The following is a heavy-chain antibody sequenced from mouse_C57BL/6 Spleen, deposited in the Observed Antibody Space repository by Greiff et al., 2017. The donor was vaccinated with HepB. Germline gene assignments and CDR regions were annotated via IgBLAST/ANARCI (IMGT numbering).Heavy chain of an antibody. CDR3: ARQGLRRDYAMDY. D-gene: IGHD2-4*01. CDR1: GFTFSSYG. Sequence: EVQRVESGGDLVKPGGSLKLSCAASGFTFSSYGMSWVRQTPDKRLEWVATISSGGSYTYYPDSVKGRFTISRDNAKNTLYLQMSSLKSEDTAMYYCARQGLRRDYAMDYWGQGTSVTVSS. CDR2: ISSGGSYT. J-gene: IGHJ4*01. V-gene: IGHV5-6*01.